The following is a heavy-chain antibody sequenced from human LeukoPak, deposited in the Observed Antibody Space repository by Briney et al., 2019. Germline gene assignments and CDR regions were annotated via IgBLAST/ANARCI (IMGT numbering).Heavy chain of an antibody. Sequence: ASVKVSCKASGYTFTSYGISWVRQAPGQGLEWMGWISAYNGNTNYAQKLQGRVTMTTDTSTSTAYMELRSQRSDDTAVYYCARDFGIAAAGTYYYYYMDVWGKGTTVTVSS. J-gene: IGHJ6*03. D-gene: IGHD6-13*01. V-gene: IGHV1-18*01. CDR2: ISAYNGNT. CDR3: ARDFGIAAAGTYYYYYMDV. CDR1: GYTFTSYG.